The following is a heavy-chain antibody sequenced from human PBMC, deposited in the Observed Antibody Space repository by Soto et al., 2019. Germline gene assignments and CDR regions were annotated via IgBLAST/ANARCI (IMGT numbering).Heavy chain of an antibody. CDR1: GYTFTSYG. V-gene: IGHV1-18*01. CDR3: AMVDIYVTPSPQDV. CDR2: FNTYNGNT. J-gene: IGHJ6*02. D-gene: IGHD2-2*03. Sequence: QVQLVQSGAEVKNPGASVKVSCKTSGYTFTSYGIGWARQAPGQGLEWMGWFNTYNGNTNYAQNLQGRVTLTTDTSTNTAYMELRSLRSNDTAIYYCAMVDIYVTPSPQDVWGQGTTVTVSS.